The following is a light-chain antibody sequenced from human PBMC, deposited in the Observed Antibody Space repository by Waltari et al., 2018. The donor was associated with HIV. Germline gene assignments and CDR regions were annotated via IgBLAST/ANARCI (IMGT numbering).Light chain of an antibody. J-gene: IGKJ1*01. V-gene: IGKV3-11*01. CDR2: DVS. Sequence: EIVLTQSPATLPLSPGERATLSCRASQSVNGYLAWYQQKVGQAPRLLIYDVSNRATGIPARFSGSGSGTDFTLTISSLEPEDFAVYYCQQRRTWPQTFGQGTKVEIK. CDR1: QSVNGY. CDR3: QQRRTWPQT.